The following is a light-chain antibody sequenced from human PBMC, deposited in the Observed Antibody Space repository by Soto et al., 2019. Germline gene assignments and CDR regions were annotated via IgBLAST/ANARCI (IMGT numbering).Light chain of an antibody. Sequence: DIQMTPSPSTLSASVGARLTLTCRASQSISSWLAWYQQKPGTAPKLLIYDDSSLESGVPSRFSGSGSGTEFTLTISSLQPDDFATYYCQQYNSYWTFGQGTKVDIK. CDR1: QSISSW. J-gene: IGKJ1*01. CDR2: DDS. CDR3: QQYNSYWT. V-gene: IGKV1-5*01.